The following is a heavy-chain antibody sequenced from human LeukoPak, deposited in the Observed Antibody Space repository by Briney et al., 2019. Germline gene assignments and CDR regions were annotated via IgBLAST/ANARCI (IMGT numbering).Heavy chain of an antibody. CDR3: AKDGQRRAVSVVTYMDV. CDR2: INWNSGRM. D-gene: IGHD6-19*01. J-gene: IGHJ6*03. V-gene: IGHV3-9*01. CDR1: GFTFDDYA. Sequence: SLRLSCAAAGFTFDDYAMHWVRQAPGKGREWVSTINWNSGRMEYADSVKGRFTISRDNAKNSLNLQMNSLRDEDTALYYCAKDGQRRAVSVVTYMDVWGKGTTVTVSS.